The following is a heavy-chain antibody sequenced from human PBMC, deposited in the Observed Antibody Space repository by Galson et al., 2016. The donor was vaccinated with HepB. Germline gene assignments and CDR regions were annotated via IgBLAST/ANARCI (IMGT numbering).Heavy chain of an antibody. J-gene: IGHJ4*02. V-gene: IGHV3-23*01. CDR3: AKGDKVTGWDN. CDR1: GLTFSSCA. CDR2: VSGIGTTT. D-gene: IGHD6-19*01. Sequence: SLRLSCAASGLTFSSCAMYWVRQAPGKGLEWVAAVSGIGTTTYHANSVKGRFTISRDNSKNTLYLQMNSLRAEDTAVYYCAKGDKVTGWDNWGQGTLVAVSS.